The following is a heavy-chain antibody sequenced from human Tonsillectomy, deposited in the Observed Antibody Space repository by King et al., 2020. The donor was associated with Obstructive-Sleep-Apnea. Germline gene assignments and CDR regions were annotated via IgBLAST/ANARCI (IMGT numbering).Heavy chain of an antibody. CDR2: ISPKRGSP. D-gene: IGHD3-10*01. CDR3: ARDMSAYDSTSPAF. V-gene: IGHV1-2*02. CDR1: GYNLTGYY. Sequence: QLVQSGAEVNKPGASVKVSRKAFGYNLTGYYIHLGPQAPGQGLEGMGWISPKRGSPIYAQNFQDRVTLTRDTSISTAYMDLSRLRSDDTAIYYCARDMSAYDSTSPAFWGQGTLVTVSS. J-gene: IGHJ4*02.